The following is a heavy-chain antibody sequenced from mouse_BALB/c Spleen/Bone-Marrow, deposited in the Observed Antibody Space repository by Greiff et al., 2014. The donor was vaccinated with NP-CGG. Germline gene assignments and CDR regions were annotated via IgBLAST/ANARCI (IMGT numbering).Heavy chain of an antibody. Sequence: QVQLKESGPELVKPGASVKISCKASGYAFSSSWMNWVKQRPGQGLEWIGRIYPGGGDTNYNGKFKGKATLTADISSATAYIQLSSLTAADSAIYFCAKSSGLYKMGYYSMDYWGQGTSVTVSS. CDR3: AKSSGLYKMGYYSMDY. CDR1: GYAFSSSW. J-gene: IGHJ4*01. CDR2: IYPGGGDT. D-gene: IGHD6-2*01. V-gene: IGHV1-82*01.